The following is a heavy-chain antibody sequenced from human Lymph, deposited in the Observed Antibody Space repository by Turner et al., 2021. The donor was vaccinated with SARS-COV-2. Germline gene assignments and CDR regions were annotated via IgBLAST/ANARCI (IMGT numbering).Heavy chain of an antibody. CDR3: ARDFGGYLGY. CDR1: RFTFSTYA. CDR2: ISYDGNNN. D-gene: IGHD3-16*01. J-gene: IGHJ4*02. Sequence: QVQLVESGGGVVQPGRSLRLSCAAPRFTFSTYAMHWVRQAPGKGLEWVALISYDGNNNYYADSVKGRFTISRDKSKNTLYLQMNSRRTEDTAVYYCARDFGGYLGYWGQGTLVTVSS. V-gene: IGHV3-30-3*01.